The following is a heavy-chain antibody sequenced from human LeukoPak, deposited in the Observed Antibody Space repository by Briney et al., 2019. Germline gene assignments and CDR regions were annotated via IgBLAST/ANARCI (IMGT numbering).Heavy chain of an antibody. CDR3: ARDRYYDSSGLQFDY. CDR2: IIPIFGTA. Sequence: SVKVSCKASGGTFSSYAISWVRQAPGQGLEWKGRIIPIFGTANYAQKFQGRVTITTDESTSTAYMELSSLRSEDTAVYYCARDRYYDSSGLQFDYWGQGTLVTVSS. J-gene: IGHJ4*02. D-gene: IGHD3-22*01. CDR1: GGTFSSYA. V-gene: IGHV1-69*05.